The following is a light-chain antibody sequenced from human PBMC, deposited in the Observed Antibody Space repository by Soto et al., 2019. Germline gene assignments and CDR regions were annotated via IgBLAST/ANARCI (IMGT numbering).Light chain of an antibody. V-gene: IGLV3-21*01. CDR2: SDG. CDR1: NIGANN. CDR3: QVWDRSSDNVL. J-gene: IGLJ2*01. Sequence: SYVLTQPPSVSVAPGKTARIPCGVNNIGANNVHWYRQKPGQAPVLVKYSDGDRPSGSPERFSGSKSANTATLTISRVEAGDEADYFCQVWDRSSDNVLFGGGTKLTVL.